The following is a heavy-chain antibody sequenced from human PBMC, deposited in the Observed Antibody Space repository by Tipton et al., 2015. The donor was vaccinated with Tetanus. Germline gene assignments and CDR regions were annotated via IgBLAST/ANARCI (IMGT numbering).Heavy chain of an antibody. CDR3: ARGPAGEDYSGSFFDY. CDR1: GGSFSGYY. CDR2: INHSGST. J-gene: IGHJ4*02. Sequence: TLSLTCAVYGGSFSGYYWSWIRQPPGKGLEWIGEINHSGSTNYNPSLKSRVTISVDTSKNQFSLKLSSVTAADTAVYYCARGPAGEDYSGSFFDYWGQGTLVTVSS. V-gene: IGHV4-34*01. D-gene: IGHD1-26*01.